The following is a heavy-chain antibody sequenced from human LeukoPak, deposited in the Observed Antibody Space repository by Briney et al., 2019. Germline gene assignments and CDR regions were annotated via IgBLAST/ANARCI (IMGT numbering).Heavy chain of an antibody. Sequence: SETLSLTCTVSGASISSSYWSWIRQSPGKGLERIGYIYHTGSTKYNPSLESRVTISVDTSKNQFSLKLTSVTAADTAVYYCARGYFDSRGYSNAFDYWGQGALVTVSS. J-gene: IGHJ4*02. CDR3: ARGYFDSRGYSNAFDY. D-gene: IGHD3-22*01. V-gene: IGHV4-59*01. CDR2: IYHTGST. CDR1: GASISSSY.